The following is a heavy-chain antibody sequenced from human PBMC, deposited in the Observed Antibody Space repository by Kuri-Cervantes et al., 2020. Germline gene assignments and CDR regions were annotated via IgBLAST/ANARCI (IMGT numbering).Heavy chain of an antibody. CDR3: ARVLGGTTSFWFDP. Sequence: ESLKISCAVYGGSFSDYYWSWIRQPPGKGLEWIGEINHSGSTNYNPSLKSRVTMSIDTSKNHFSLKLTSLTAADTAVYYCARVLGGTTSFWFDPWGQGTLVTVSS. CDR1: GGSFSDYY. D-gene: IGHD1-7*01. J-gene: IGHJ5*02. CDR2: INHSGST. V-gene: IGHV4-34*01.